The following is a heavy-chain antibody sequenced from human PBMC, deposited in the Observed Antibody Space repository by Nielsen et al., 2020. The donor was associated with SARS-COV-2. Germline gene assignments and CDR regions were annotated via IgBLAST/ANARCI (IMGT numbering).Heavy chain of an antibody. D-gene: IGHD5-12*01. CDR2: ISYDGSNK. J-gene: IGHJ5*02. Sequence: GGSLRLSCAASGFTFSSYGMHWVRQAPGKGLEWVAVISYDGSNKYYADSVKGRFTISRDNSKNTLYLQMNSLRAEDTAVYYCAKAGHSGYDPNWFDPWGQGTLVTVSS. CDR1: GFTFSSYG. CDR3: AKAGHSGYDPNWFDP. V-gene: IGHV3-30*18.